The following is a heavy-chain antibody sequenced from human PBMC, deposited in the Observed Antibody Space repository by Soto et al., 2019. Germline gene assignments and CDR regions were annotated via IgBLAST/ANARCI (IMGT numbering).Heavy chain of an antibody. CDR1: GFTFSSYA. CDR2: ISGSGGST. CDR3: AKPKGLPYCSGGSSNYFDY. D-gene: IGHD2-15*01. J-gene: IGHJ4*02. V-gene: IGHV3-23*01. Sequence: SGGSLRLSCAASGFTFSSYAMSWVRQAPGKGLEWVSRISGSGGSTYYADSVKGRFTISRDNSKNTLYLQMNSLRADDTAVYHCAKPKGLPYCSGGSSNYFDYGCQGILVTVSS.